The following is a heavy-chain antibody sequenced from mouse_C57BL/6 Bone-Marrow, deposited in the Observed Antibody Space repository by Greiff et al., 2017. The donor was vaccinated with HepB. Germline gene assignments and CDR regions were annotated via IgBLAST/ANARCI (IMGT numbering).Heavy chain of an antibody. CDR1: GYTFTSYW. Sequence: QVQLQQPGAELVRPGTSVKLSCKASGYTFTSYWMHWVKQRPGQGLEWIGVIDPSDSYTNYNQKFKGKATLTVDTSSSTAYMQLSSLTSEDSAVYYCARSITTVVADYWGQGTTLTGSS. J-gene: IGHJ2*01. V-gene: IGHV1-59*01. CDR3: ARSITTVVADY. CDR2: IDPSDSYT. D-gene: IGHD1-1*01.